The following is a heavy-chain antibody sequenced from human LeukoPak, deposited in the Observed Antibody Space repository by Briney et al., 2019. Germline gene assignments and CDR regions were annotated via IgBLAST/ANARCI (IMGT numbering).Heavy chain of an antibody. V-gene: IGHV3-11*01. D-gene: IGHD2-2*01. J-gene: IGHJ4*02. Sequence: GGSLRLSCAASGFTFSDYYMSWIRQAPGKGLEWVSYISSSGSTIYYADSVKGRFTISRDNAKNSLYLQMNSLRAEDTAVYYCARDYPYPAALFDYWGQGTLVTVSS. CDR1: GFTFSDYY. CDR3: ARDYPYPAALFDY. CDR2: ISSSGSTI.